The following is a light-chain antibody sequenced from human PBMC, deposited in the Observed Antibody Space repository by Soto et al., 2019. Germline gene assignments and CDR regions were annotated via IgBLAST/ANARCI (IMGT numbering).Light chain of an antibody. Sequence: DIQMTQSPSTLSACVGDRVTITCRASHSIAGLLAWYQQKPGKAPKVMIYDTSNLESGVPSRFSGSGSGTDFTLTISSLHPEDFATYFCQEYSSFSYTFGQGTRLEI. CDR2: DTS. J-gene: IGKJ2*01. V-gene: IGKV1-5*01. CDR1: HSIAGL. CDR3: QEYSSFSYT.